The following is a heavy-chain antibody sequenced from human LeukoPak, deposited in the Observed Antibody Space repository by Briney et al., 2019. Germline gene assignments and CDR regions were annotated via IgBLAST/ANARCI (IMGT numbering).Heavy chain of an antibody. Sequence: PGGSLRLSCAASGFTFSSYWMSWVRQAPGKGLEWVATINQDGGGKYYVDSVKGRFTISRDNAKNSLHLQMSSLRAEDPAVYYCARVRTGTTNWFDPWGQGTLVTVSS. CDR3: ARVRTGTTNWFDP. CDR2: INQDGGGK. V-gene: IGHV3-7*04. D-gene: IGHD1-1*01. CDR1: GFTFSSYW. J-gene: IGHJ5*02.